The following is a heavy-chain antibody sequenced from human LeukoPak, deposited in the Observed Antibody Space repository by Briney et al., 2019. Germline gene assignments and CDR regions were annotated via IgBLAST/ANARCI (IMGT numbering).Heavy chain of an antibody. CDR3: ARWGYYNMLTGFRGRILGFDS. CDR1: GFTFNNYG. Sequence: EEALRLSCAAYGFTFNNYGMHWVRQAPGKGLEWVAFIRYDGRNKYYAYSVNCRFIISSENSKYSLYLQMNSLIPDDTAVYYCARWGYYNMLTGFRGRILGFDSWGQGTLVTVSS. J-gene: IGHJ4*02. V-gene: IGHV3-30*02. CDR2: IRYDGRNK. D-gene: IGHD3-9*01.